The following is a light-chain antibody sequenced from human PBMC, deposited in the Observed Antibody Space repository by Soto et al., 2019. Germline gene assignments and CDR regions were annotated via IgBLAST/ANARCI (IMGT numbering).Light chain of an antibody. J-gene: IGKJ1*01. CDR2: GAS. V-gene: IGKV3-20*01. CDR3: QQYGSSPWT. CDR1: PSVSSSY. Sequence: EIVLTQSPGTLSLSPGERATLSCRASPSVSSSYLAWYQQKPGQAPRPLIYGASSRAIGIPDRFSGSGSGTDFTLTISGLEPEDFAVYYCQQYGSSPWTFGQGTKVEIK.